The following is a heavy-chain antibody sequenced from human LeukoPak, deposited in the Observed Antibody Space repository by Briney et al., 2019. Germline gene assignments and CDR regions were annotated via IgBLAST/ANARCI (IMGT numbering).Heavy chain of an antibody. CDR1: GGSISSGSYD. V-gene: IGHV4-61*02. J-gene: IGHJ2*01. D-gene: IGHD2-15*01. CDR3: ARATSPRDIVVVVAARTRYFDL. Sequence: SQTLSLTCTVSGGSISSGSYDWRWIRQPAGKGLEWIVRIYTSGSTNYNPYHKSRFTITVNTSKNQFSLKLSSVTAADTAVYYCARATSPRDIVVVVAARTRYFDLWGRGTLVTVSS. CDR2: IYTSGST.